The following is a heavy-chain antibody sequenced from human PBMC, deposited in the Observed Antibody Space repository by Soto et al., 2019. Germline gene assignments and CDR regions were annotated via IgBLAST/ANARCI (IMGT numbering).Heavy chain of an antibody. CDR2: ISGSGGST. CDR1: GFTFSSYA. J-gene: IGHJ4*02. CDR3: AKPISIAVAGTSGY. V-gene: IGHV3-23*01. Sequence: PGGSLRLSCAASGFTFSSYAMSWVRQAPGKGLEWVSAISGSGGSTYYADSVKGRFTISRDNSKNTLYLQMNSLRAEDTAVYYCAKPISIAVAGTSGYWGQGTLVTVSS. D-gene: IGHD6-19*01.